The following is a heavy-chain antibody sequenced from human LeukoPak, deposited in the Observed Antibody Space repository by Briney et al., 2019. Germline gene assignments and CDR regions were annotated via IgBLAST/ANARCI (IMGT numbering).Heavy chain of an antibody. CDR1: GFTFSTNS. CDR3: ARDLIVGAPTEAFDI. J-gene: IGHJ3*02. D-gene: IGHD1-26*01. V-gene: IGHV3-21*01. CDR2: ISSSSSYI. Sequence: NPGGSLRLSCAASGFTFSTNSMNWVRQAPGKGLEWVSSISSSSSYIYYADSVKGRFTISRDNAKNSLYLQMNSLRAEDTAVYYCARDLIVGAPTEAFDIWGQGTMVTVSS.